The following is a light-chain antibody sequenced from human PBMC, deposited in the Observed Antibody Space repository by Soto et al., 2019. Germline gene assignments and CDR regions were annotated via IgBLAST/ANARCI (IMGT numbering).Light chain of an antibody. Sequence: QSVLTQPASVSGSPGQSITISCTGTSSDVGGYKFVSWLQQHPGKAPKLMIYEVTSRPSGVSHRFSGSKSGTTASLTISGLQAEDEADYYCCSYTSNNTLVFGGGTKLTVL. CDR2: EVT. J-gene: IGLJ2*01. CDR3: CSYTSNNTLV. CDR1: SSDVGGYKF. V-gene: IGLV2-14*01.